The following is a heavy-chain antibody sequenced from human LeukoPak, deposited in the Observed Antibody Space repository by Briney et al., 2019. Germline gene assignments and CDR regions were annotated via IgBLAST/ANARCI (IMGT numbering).Heavy chain of an antibody. J-gene: IGHJ4*02. V-gene: IGHV4-59*08. Sequence: SETLSLTCTVSGGSISSYSWSWVRQPPGKGLEWIAYMSYSGTTNYNPSLKSRVTISVDTSKKQFSLKLSSVTAADTAVYYCARHEGKLWFGETAMNYWGQGTLVTVSS. CDR2: MSYSGTT. CDR1: GGSISSYS. CDR3: ARHEGKLWFGETAMNY. D-gene: IGHD3-10*01.